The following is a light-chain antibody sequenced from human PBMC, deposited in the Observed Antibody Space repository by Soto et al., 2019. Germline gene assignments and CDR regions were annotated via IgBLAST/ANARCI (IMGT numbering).Light chain of an antibody. Sequence: AIRMTQSPSSLSASTGDRVTITCRANQGISSYLAWYQQKPGKAPKLLIYAASTLQSGVPSRFSGSGSGTDFTLTISRLQSEDFATYYCQQYYSYPLTFGQGTRLEIK. J-gene: IGKJ5*01. CDR2: AAS. CDR1: QGISSY. V-gene: IGKV1-8*01. CDR3: QQYYSYPLT.